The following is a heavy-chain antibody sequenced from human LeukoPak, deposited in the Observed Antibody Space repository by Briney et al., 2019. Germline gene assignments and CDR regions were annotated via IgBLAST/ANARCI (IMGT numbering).Heavy chain of an antibody. Sequence: ASVKVSCKASGYTFTSYDINWVRQATGQGLKWMGWMNPNSGNTGYAQKFQGRVTMTRNTSISTAYMELSSLRSEDTAVYYCATHRGYDTYYFDYWGQGTLVTVSS. D-gene: IGHD5-12*01. CDR3: ATHRGYDTYYFDY. J-gene: IGHJ4*02. V-gene: IGHV1-8*01. CDR2: MNPNSGNT. CDR1: GYTFTSYD.